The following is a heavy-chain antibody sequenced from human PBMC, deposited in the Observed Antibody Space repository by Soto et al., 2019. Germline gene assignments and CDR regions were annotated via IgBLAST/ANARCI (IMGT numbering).Heavy chain of an antibody. CDR1: GGSISSHY. D-gene: IGHD3-3*01. CDR3: ARDYSSDYDFWSGYYNYGMDV. CDR2: IYISGRT. Sequence: SETLSLTCTVSGGSISSHYWSWIRQPAGKGLEWIGRIYISGRTNYNPSLKSRVNMSGDTSKNQFSLKLSSVTAADTAVYYCARDYSSDYDFWSGYYNYGMDVWGQGTTVT. J-gene: IGHJ6*02. V-gene: IGHV4-4*07.